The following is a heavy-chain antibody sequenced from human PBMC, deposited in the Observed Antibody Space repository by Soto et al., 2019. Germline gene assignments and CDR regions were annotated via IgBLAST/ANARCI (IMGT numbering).Heavy chain of an antibody. CDR3: AKGPPPPYSSTWYYFDS. J-gene: IGHJ4*02. Sequence: EVQLLESGGGLVQPGGSLRLSCSASGFTFSSYAMSWVRQAPGKGLESVSAISGSGGSTYYEDSVKGRFTISRDNSKNTLYLQMDSLRAEDTAVYYCAKGPPPPYSSTWYYFDSWGQGILVTVSS. CDR1: GFTFSSYA. D-gene: IGHD6-13*01. CDR2: ISGSGGST. V-gene: IGHV3-23*01.